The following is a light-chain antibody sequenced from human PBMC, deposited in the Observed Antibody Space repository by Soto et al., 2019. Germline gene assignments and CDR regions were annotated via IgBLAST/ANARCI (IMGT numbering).Light chain of an antibody. CDR3: SSYAASNNFYFV. CDR1: SSDVGGYNY. J-gene: IGLJ3*02. Sequence: QYALTQPPSASGSPGQSVTISCTGTSSDVGGYNYVSWYQQYPGRAPKLMIYEVTKRPSGVPDRFSGSKSGNTASLTVSGLQAEDEADYSCSSYAASNNFYFVFGGGTKLTVL. V-gene: IGLV2-8*01. CDR2: EVT.